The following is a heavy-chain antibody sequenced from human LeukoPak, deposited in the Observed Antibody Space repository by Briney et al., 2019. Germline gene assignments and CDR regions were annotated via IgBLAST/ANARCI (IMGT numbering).Heavy chain of an antibody. CDR1: GGSFSGYY. CDR2: IKHSGST. Sequence: SETLSLTCVVYGGSFSGYYWSWIRQPPGKGLEWIGEIKHSGSTNYNPSLKSRVTISVDTSKNQFSLKLSSVTAADTAVYYCARGYCSGGSCYFTPPNFDYWGQGTLVTVSS. CDR3: ARGYCSGGSCYFTPPNFDY. V-gene: IGHV4-34*01. J-gene: IGHJ4*02. D-gene: IGHD2-15*01.